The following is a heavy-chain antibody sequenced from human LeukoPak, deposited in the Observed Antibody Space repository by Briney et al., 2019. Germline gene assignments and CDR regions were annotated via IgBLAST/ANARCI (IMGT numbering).Heavy chain of an antibody. V-gene: IGHV3-33*01. CDR3: ARDQTLDY. J-gene: IGHJ4*02. CDR2: IWYDGSNK. Sequence: PTGRSLRLSCAASGFTFSSYGMHWVRQAPGKGLEWAAVIWYDGSNKYYADSVKGRFTISRDNSKNTLYLQMNSLRAEDTAVYYCARDQTLDYWGQGTLVTVSS. CDR1: GFTFSSYG.